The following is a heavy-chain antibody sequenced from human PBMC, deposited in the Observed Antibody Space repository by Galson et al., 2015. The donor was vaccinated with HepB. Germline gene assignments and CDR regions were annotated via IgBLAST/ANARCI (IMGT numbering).Heavy chain of an antibody. CDR2: IYWDDDK. Sequence: PALVKPTQTLTLTCTFSGFSLSTSGVGVGWIRQPPGKALEWLALIYWDDDKRYSPSLKSRLTTTKDTSKNQVVLTMTNMDPVDTATYYCAHWRWDSSGYPPTHWYFDLWGRGTLVTVSS. D-gene: IGHD3-22*01. CDR3: AHWRWDSSGYPPTHWYFDL. V-gene: IGHV2-5*02. J-gene: IGHJ2*01. CDR1: GFSLSTSGVG.